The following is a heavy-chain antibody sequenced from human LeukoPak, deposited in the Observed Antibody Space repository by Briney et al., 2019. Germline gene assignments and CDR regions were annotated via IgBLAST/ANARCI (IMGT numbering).Heavy chain of an antibody. V-gene: IGHV4-34*01. CDR2: INHSGST. Sequence: SETLSLTCAVYGGSFSGYYWSWIRQPPGKGLEWIGEINHSGSTNYNPSLKSRVTISVDTSKNQFSLKLSSVTAADTAVYYCARGPDSGYDYGGYYYYYGMDVWGQGTTVTVS. D-gene: IGHD5-12*01. J-gene: IGHJ6*02. CDR3: ARGPDSGYDYGGYYYYYGMDV. CDR1: GGSFSGYY.